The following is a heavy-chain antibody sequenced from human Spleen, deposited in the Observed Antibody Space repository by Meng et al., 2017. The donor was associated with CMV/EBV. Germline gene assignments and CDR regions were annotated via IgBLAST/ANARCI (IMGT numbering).Heavy chain of an antibody. CDR1: GFTFSDYY. D-gene: IGHD6-19*01. CDR3: ARHEGAGTTAAFDL. Sequence: GESLKISCAASGFTFSDYYMSWIRQAPGKGLEWLSYMSKIGDIIYYADSVKGRFTISRDNAKNSLYLQMTSLRAEDTALYYCARHEGAGTTAAFDLWGQGTMVTVSS. CDR2: MSKIGDII. J-gene: IGHJ3*01. V-gene: IGHV3-11*01.